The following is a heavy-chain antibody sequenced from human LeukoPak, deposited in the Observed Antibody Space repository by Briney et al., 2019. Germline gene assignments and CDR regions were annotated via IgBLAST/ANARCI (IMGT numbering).Heavy chain of an antibody. CDR1: GYSISSGYY. CDR3: ARVSSSWYVGDYYYYMDV. CDR2: IYHSGST. D-gene: IGHD6-13*01. J-gene: IGHJ6*03. Sequence: SETLSLTCTVSGYSISSGYYWGWIRQPPGKGLEWIGSIYHSGSTYYNPSLKSRVTISVDTSKNQFSLKLSSVTAADTAVYYCARVSSSWYVGDYYYYMDVWGKGTTVTVSS. V-gene: IGHV4-38-2*02.